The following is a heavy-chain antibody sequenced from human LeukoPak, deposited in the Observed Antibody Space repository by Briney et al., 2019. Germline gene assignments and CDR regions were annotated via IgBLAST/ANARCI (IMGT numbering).Heavy chain of an antibody. CDR3: AREQNYYDSGSYRSDAFDI. CDR2: INTNTGNP. D-gene: IGHD3-10*01. CDR1: GYTFTSYA. Sequence: APVKVSCKASGYTFTSYAMNWVRQAPGQGLEWMGWINTNTGNPTYAQGFTGRFVFSLDTSVSTAYLQISSLKAEDTAVYYCAREQNYYDSGSYRSDAFDIWGQGTMVTVSS. J-gene: IGHJ3*02. V-gene: IGHV7-4-1*02.